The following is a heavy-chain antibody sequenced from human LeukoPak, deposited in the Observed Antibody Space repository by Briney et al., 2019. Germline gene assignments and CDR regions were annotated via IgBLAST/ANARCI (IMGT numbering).Heavy chain of an antibody. CDR2: IKQDESEK. CDR3: ARALDSSSSRYQAFEE. D-gene: IGHD2-2*01. Sequence: GGSLRLSCSASGFTFSNYWMSWVRQAPGKGLEWVANIKQDESEKYYVDSVKGRSTISRDNAKSSLYLQMNSLRAEDTAVYYCARALDSSSSRYQAFEEWGQGTLVTVSS. CDR1: GFTFSNYW. V-gene: IGHV3-7*01. J-gene: IGHJ4*02.